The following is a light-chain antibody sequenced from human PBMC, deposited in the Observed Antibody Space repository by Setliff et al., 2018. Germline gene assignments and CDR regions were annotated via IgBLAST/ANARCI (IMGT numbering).Light chain of an antibody. CDR2: EVT. CDR1: SNDVGAYNY. J-gene: IGLJ1*01. Sequence: QSALAQPPSASGSPGQSLTISCTGTSNDVGAYNYVSWYQQHPGKAPKLMIYEVTKRPSGVPDRFSGSKSSNTASLTVSGLQGEDEADYYCSSYASSINPYVFGTGTKVTVL. V-gene: IGLV2-8*01. CDR3: SSYASSINPYV.